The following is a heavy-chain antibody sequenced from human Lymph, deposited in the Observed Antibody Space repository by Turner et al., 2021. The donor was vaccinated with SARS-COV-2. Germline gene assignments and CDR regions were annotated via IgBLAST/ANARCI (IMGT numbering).Heavy chain of an antibody. CDR1: GFTFDDYA. CDR2: ISGDGGST. CDR3: AKDPGYCSGGSCYSRTYFDY. V-gene: IGHV3-43*02. Sequence: EVQLVESGGGVVQPGGSLRLSCAASGFTFDDYAMHWVRQAPGKGLEWVSLISGDGGSTYSADSVKGRFTISRDNSKNSLYPQMNSLRTEDTALYYCAKDPGYCSGGSCYSRTYFDYWGQGTLVTVSS. J-gene: IGHJ4*02. D-gene: IGHD2-15*01.